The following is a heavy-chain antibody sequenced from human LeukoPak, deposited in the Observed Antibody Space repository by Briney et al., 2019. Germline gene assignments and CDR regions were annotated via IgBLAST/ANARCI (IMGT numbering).Heavy chain of an antibody. CDR1: GFTFSSYW. V-gene: IGHV3-7*01. CDR3: ARDHLVDIVGSIDY. J-gene: IGHJ4*02. Sequence: GGSLRLSCAASGFTFSSYWMSGFRQSPGEGLEGVANIKQDGSEKYYVDSVKGQFTISRDNAKNSLYLQMNSLRAEDTAVYYCARDHLVDIVGSIDYWGQGTLVTVSS. D-gene: IGHD1-26*01. CDR2: IKQDGSEK.